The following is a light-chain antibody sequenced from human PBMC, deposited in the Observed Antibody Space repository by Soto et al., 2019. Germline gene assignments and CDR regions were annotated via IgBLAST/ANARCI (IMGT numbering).Light chain of an antibody. CDR2: VAS. CDR3: QQANSFPIT. V-gene: IGKV1-12*01. CDR1: QGVSTW. J-gene: IGKJ5*01. Sequence: DIQVTQSPSSVSAAVLDIVTITCRASQGVSTWLAWYQQKPGKAPKLLIYVASALHSGVPSRFSGSGSGTEFTLTISSLQPEDFATYYCQQANSFPITFGQGTRLEIK.